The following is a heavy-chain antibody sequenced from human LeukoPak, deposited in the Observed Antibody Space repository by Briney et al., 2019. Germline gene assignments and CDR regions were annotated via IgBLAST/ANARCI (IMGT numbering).Heavy chain of an antibody. CDR2: INSDGSST. V-gene: IGHV3-74*01. Sequence: GGSLRLSCAASGFTFSNYWMHWVRQAPGKGLVWVSYINSDGSSTTYADSVKGRFTISRDNAKNTLFLQMNSLRAEDTAVYYCARGLTGTFDYWGQGTLVTVSS. CDR3: ARGLTGTFDY. J-gene: IGHJ4*02. CDR1: GFTFSNYW. D-gene: IGHD1/OR15-1a*01.